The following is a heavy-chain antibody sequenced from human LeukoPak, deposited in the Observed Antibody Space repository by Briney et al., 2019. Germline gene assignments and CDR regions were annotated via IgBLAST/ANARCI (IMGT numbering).Heavy chain of an antibody. CDR3: ARLSSRYYYYMDV. CDR1: GYSISSGYY. J-gene: IGHJ6*03. D-gene: IGHD6-19*01. CDR2: IYHSGST. V-gene: IGHV4-38-2*02. Sequence: PSETLSLTCTVSGYSISSGYYWGWIRQPPGKGLEWIGSIYHSGSTYYNPSLKSRVTISVDTSKNQFFLKLSSATAADTAVYYCARLSSRYYYYMDVWGKGTTVTVSS.